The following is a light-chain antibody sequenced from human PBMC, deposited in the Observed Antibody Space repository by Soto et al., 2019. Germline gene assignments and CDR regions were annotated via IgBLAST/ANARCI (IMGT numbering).Light chain of an antibody. CDR2: GAS. CDR1: QSVSNNY. Sequence: EIVLTQSPGTLSLSPGERANIACRASQSVSNNYLAWYQQKPGQAPRLLIYGASNRATGIPDRFSGSGSGTDFTLTISRLEPEDFAVYYCQQYGSSGTFGQGTKV. V-gene: IGKV3-20*01. CDR3: QQYGSSGT. J-gene: IGKJ1*01.